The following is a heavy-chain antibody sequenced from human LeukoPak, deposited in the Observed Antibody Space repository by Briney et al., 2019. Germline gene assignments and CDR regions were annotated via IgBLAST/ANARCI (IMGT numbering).Heavy chain of an antibody. J-gene: IGHJ4*02. V-gene: IGHV3-30*02. CDR3: AKGRGDFDY. D-gene: IGHD3-10*01. CDR1: GFTFSSYG. Sequence: GGSLRLSCAASGFTFSSYGMHWVRQAPGKGLEWVAFIRYDGSNKYYADSVKGRFTISRDNSNNTLYVKMNSLRAEETAVYYCAKGRGDFDYWGQGTLVTVSS. CDR2: IRYDGSNK.